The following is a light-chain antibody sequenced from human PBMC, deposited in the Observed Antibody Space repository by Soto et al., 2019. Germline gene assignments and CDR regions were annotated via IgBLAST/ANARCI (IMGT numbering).Light chain of an antibody. J-gene: IGLJ1*01. Sequence: QSVLTQPPSLSVAPGQRVTISCTGSSSNIGAGYDVHWYQQRPGTGPKLLIFGNINRPSGVPDRFSGSKSGTSASLAITGLQAEDEGDYYCQSYDSTLSDRYVFGTGTKV. CDR3: QSYDSTLSDRYV. CDR1: SSNIGAGYD. V-gene: IGLV1-40*01. CDR2: GNI.